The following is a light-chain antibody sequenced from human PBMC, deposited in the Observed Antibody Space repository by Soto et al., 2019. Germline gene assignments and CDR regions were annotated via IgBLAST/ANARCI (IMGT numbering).Light chain of an antibody. CDR1: RSVSTN. J-gene: IGKJ4*01. CDR2: GAS. CDR3: HQYDKSLPPVT. Sequence: DIILTQSPAIVSVSPGERATLSCRASRSVSTNLAWYQHKHGQAPRLLIYGASTRVTDIPARFSGSGSGTDFTLTINYLKSEDFGVYYCHQYDKSLPPVTVGGGTKVEI. V-gene: IGKV3-15*01.